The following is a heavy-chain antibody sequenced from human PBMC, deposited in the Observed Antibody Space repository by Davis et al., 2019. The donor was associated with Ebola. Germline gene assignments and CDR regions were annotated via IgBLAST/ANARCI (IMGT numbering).Heavy chain of an antibody. Sequence: SETLSLTCTVSGGSISSYYWSWIRQPPGKGLEWIGYIYYSGSTNYNPSLKSRVTISVDTSKNQFPLKLSSVTAADTAVYYCAGAGVGATFDYWGQGTLVTVSS. CDR2: IYYSGST. V-gene: IGHV4-59*08. J-gene: IGHJ4*02. CDR1: GGSISSYY. CDR3: AGAGVGATFDY. D-gene: IGHD1-26*01.